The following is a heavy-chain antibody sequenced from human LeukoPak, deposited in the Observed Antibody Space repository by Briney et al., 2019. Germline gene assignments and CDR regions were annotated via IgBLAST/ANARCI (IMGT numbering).Heavy chain of an antibody. CDR3: ARSAVPTYYYDY. CDR2: ISSSSTTI. D-gene: IGHD3-16*01. J-gene: IGHJ4*02. CDR1: GFTFSSYA. V-gene: IGHV3-48*02. Sequence: PGGSLRLSCAASGFTFSSYAMSWVRQAPGKGLEWISYISSSSTTIYYADSVKGRFTISRDNAKNSLYVQMNSLTDEDSAVYYCARSAVPTYYYDYWGQGTLVTVSS.